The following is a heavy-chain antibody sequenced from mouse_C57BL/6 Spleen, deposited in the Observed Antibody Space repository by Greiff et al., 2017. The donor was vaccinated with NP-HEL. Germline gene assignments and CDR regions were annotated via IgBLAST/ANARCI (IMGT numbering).Heavy chain of an antibody. D-gene: IGHD1-1*01. CDR2: ISSGSSTI. Sequence: EVQGVESGGGLVKPGGSLKLSCAASGFTFSDYGMHWVRQAPEKGLEWVAYISSGSSTIYYADTVKGRFTISRDNAKNTLFLQMTSLRSEDTAMYYCARPDYYGSTLYAMDYWGQGTSVTVSS. J-gene: IGHJ4*01. CDR1: GFTFSDYG. V-gene: IGHV5-17*01. CDR3: ARPDYYGSTLYAMDY.